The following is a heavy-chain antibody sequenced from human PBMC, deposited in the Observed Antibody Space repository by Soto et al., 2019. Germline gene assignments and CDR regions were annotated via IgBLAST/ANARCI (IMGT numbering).Heavy chain of an antibody. V-gene: IGHV3-73*01. Sequence: PGVSLRLSCVASCVTFSGSAMHWVRQASGKGLEWVGHIRSKARDYATAYAASVKGSFTISRDDSKNTAYLQMNSLKTEDTAVYFCTMQSPDYYYYGMGVWGQGTIVTDSS. J-gene: IGHJ6*02. CDR1: CVTFSGSA. CDR2: IRSKARDYAT. CDR3: TMQSPDYYYYGMGV.